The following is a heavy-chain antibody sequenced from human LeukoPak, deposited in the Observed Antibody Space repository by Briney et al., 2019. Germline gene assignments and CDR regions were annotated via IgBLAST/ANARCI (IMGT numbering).Heavy chain of an antibody. Sequence: PGGSLRLSCATSGFTFSNSDMNWVRQAPGKGLEWVSSITTTSSYIYYADSVRGRFTISRDNAKNSLYLHMDSLRVEDTAVYYGARSGCPGGSCYLRYSWLDLWGRGTLVTVSS. J-gene: IGHJ5*02. CDR3: ARSGCPGGSCYLRYSWLDL. CDR2: ITTTSSYI. D-gene: IGHD2-15*01. CDR1: GFTFSNSD. V-gene: IGHV3-21*01.